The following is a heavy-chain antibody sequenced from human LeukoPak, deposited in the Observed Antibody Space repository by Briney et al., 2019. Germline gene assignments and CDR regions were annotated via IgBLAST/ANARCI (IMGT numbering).Heavy chain of an antibody. CDR2: IYSGGST. Sequence: GGSLRLSCAASGFTVSSNYMSWVRQAPGKGLEWVSVIYSGGSTYYADSVKGRFSISRDNSKNTLYLQMNSLRAEDTAVYYCASLPVQDAFDIWGQGTMVTVSS. CDR1: GFTVSSNY. J-gene: IGHJ3*02. V-gene: IGHV3-53*01. CDR3: ASLPVQDAFDI.